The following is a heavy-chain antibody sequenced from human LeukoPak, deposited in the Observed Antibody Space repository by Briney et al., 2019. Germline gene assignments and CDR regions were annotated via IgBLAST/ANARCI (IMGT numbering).Heavy chain of an antibody. Sequence: ASVKVSCKASGYTFTSYGIGWVRQVPGQGLEWMGWVSAYNGNTNYAQKLQGRVTMTTDTSTSTAYMELTSLRSDDTAVYYCARINRIFYYMDVWGKGTTVTVSS. V-gene: IGHV1-18*01. CDR2: VSAYNGNT. J-gene: IGHJ6*03. D-gene: IGHD2-15*01. CDR3: ARINRIFYYMDV. CDR1: GYTFTSYG.